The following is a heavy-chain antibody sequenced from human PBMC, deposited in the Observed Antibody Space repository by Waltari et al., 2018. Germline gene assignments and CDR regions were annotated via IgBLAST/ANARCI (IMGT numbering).Heavy chain of an antibody. CDR1: GGTFSSYA. V-gene: IGHV1-69*13. J-gene: IGHJ4*02. Sequence: QVQLVQSGAEVKKPGSSVKVSCKASGGTFSSYAISWVRQSPGQGLGWMGGIIPIFGTANYAQKFQGRVTITADESTSTAYMELSSLRSEDTAVYYCARGIPARYCSGGSCYSSHDYWGQGTLVTVSS. D-gene: IGHD2-15*01. CDR3: ARGIPARYCSGGSCYSSHDY. CDR2: IIPIFGTA.